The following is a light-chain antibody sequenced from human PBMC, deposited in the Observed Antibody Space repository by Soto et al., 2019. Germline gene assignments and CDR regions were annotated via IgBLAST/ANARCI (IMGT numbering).Light chain of an antibody. CDR3: QQYTNWPTWT. J-gene: IGKJ1*01. CDR1: QSVSSN. V-gene: IGKV3-15*01. CDR2: GAS. Sequence: EIVMTQSPATLSVSPGERATLSCRASQSVSSNFAWYQQKPGQAPRLLLYGASTRATGIPARFSGSGSGTEFTLTISSLQSEDFAVYYCQQYTNWPTWTFGQGTKVDI.